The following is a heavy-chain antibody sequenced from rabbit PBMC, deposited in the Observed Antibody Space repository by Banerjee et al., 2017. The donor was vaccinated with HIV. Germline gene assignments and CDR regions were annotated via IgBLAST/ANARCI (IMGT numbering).Heavy chain of an antibody. D-gene: IGHD4-1*01. CDR1: GFDFSSNA. V-gene: IGHV1S40*01. CDR2: INTSSGST. J-gene: IGHJ4*01. Sequence: QSLEESGGDLVKPGASLTLTCKASGFDFSSNAMCWVRQAPGKGLEWIACINTSSGSTVYATWAKGRFTISRTSSTTVTLQMTSLTAADTATYFCARDLAGVIGWNFNLWGPGTLVTVS. CDR3: ARDLAGVIGWNFNL.